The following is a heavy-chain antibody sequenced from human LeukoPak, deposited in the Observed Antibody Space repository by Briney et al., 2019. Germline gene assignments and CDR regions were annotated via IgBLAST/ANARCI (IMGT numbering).Heavy chain of an antibody. J-gene: IGHJ3*02. CDR3: ARVWSSSDAFDI. CDR2: ITSSSRYT. V-gene: IGHV3-21*01. CDR1: GFTFTSYT. Sequence: GGSLRLSCAASGFTFTSYTMNWVRQAPGEGLEWVSSITSSSRYTYYTDSVKGRFTISRDNAKNSLSLQMNSLRAEDTAIYYCARVWSSSDAFDIWGQGTMVTVSS. D-gene: IGHD6-6*01.